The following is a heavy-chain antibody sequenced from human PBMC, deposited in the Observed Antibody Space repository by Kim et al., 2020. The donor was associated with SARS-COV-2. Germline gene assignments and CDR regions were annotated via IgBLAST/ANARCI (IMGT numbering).Heavy chain of an antibody. CDR2: INPSGGST. Sequence: ASVKVSCKASGYTFTSYYMHWVRQAPGQGLEWMGIINPSGGSTSYAQKFQGRVTMTRDTSTSTVYMELSSRRSEDTAVYYCARGPSSPYGFYNWFDPWGQGTLVTVSS. V-gene: IGHV1-46*01. J-gene: IGHJ5*02. CDR1: GYTFTSYY. D-gene: IGHD3-10*01. CDR3: ARGPSSPYGFYNWFDP.